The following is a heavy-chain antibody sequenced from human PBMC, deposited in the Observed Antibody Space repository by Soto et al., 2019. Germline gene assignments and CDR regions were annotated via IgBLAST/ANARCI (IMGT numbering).Heavy chain of an antibody. V-gene: IGHV3-23*01. Sequence: GSLRLSCAASGFTFSDYAMTWVRQAPGKGLEGVSAISGGGVRTYYVDSVKGRFTISRDNSKNTLYLEMNSLRAEDTAIYFCAKDRVTTVTEYYEYCGQGTVVT. J-gene: IGHJ4*02. CDR3: AKDRVTTVTEYYEY. CDR2: ISGGGVRT. D-gene: IGHD4-17*01. CDR1: GFTFSDYA.